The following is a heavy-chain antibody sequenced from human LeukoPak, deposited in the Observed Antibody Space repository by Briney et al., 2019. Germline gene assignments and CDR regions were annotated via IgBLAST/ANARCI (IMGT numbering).Heavy chain of an antibody. Sequence: WASVKVSCKASGYTFTSYALNWVRQAPAQGRVGMGWINTNTGNPTYAQGFTGRFVFSLDTSVSTAYLQISSLKAEDTAVYYCAREERLYSYGPIDYWGQGTLVTVSS. V-gene: IGHV7-4-1*02. D-gene: IGHD5-18*01. J-gene: IGHJ4*02. CDR2: INTNTGNP. CDR3: AREERLYSYGPIDY. CDR1: GYTFTSYA.